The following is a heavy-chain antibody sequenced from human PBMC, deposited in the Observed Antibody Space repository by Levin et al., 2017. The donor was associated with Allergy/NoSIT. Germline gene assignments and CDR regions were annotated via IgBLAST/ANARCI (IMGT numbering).Heavy chain of an antibody. D-gene: IGHD6-13*01. CDR2: ISGSGGST. Sequence: PGGSLRLSCAASGFTFSSYAMSWVRQAPGKGLEWVSAISGSGGSTYYADSVKGRFTISRDNSRNTLCLQMNSLRAEDAAVYYCAKAIAAAGIWGLRYFDSWGQGTLVTVSS. J-gene: IGHJ4*02. CDR1: GFTFSSYA. V-gene: IGHV3-23*01. CDR3: AKAIAAAGIWGLRYFDS.